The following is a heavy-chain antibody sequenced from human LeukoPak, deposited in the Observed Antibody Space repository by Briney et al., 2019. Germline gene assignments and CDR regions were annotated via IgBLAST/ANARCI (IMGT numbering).Heavy chain of an antibody. CDR1: GFTFSSYN. CDR3: AKEGRFGEPRNLD. CDR2: ISSSLSTI. V-gene: IGHV3-48*02. Sequence: PGGSLRLSCAASGFTFSSYNMNWVRQAPGKGLEWVSYISSSLSTIYYADSVKGRFTISRDNAKNSLYLQMNSLRDEDTAVYYCAKEGRFGEPRNLDWGQGTLVTVSS. J-gene: IGHJ4*02. D-gene: IGHD3-10*01.